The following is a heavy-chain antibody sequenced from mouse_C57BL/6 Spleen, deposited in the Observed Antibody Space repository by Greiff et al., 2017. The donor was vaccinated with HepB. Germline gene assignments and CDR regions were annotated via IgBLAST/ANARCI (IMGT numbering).Heavy chain of an antibody. CDR1: GYSFTSYY. Sequence: QVQLQQSGPELVKPGASVKISCKASGYSFTSYYIHWVKQRPGQGLEWIGWIYPGSGNTKYNEKFKGKATLTADTSSSTAYMQLSSLTSEDSAVYYGAITTVVANYFDYWGQGTTLTVSS. CDR3: AITTVVANYFDY. V-gene: IGHV1-66*01. D-gene: IGHD1-1*01. CDR2: IYPGSGNT. J-gene: IGHJ2*01.